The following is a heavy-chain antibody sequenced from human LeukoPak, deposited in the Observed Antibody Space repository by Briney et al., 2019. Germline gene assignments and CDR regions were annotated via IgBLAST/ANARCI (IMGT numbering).Heavy chain of an antibody. J-gene: IGHJ4*02. CDR1: GFTVSSNY. V-gene: IGHV3-53*05. Sequence: GGSLRLSCAASGFTVSSNYMSWVRQAPGKGLEWVSVIYSGGSTYYADSVKGRFTISRDNSKNTLYLQMNSLRAEDTAVYYCARDSCSSTSCRKKFDNWGQGTLVTVSS. CDR2: IYSGGST. D-gene: IGHD2-2*01. CDR3: ARDSCSSTSCRKKFDN.